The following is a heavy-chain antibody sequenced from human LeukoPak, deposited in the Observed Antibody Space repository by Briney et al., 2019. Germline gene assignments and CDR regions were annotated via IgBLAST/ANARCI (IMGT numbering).Heavy chain of an antibody. Sequence: PSQTLSLTCTVSGGSVGSADYYWSWIRQSPGKGLDWIGYINYSGITYYNPSLKSRVTISVDTSKNQFSLKLSSVTAADTAVYYCARGALPARRKYFQHWGQGTLVTVPS. D-gene: IGHD2-2*01. CDR1: GGSVGSADYY. CDR2: INYSGIT. V-gene: IGHV4-30-4*01. CDR3: ARGALPARRKYFQH. J-gene: IGHJ1*01.